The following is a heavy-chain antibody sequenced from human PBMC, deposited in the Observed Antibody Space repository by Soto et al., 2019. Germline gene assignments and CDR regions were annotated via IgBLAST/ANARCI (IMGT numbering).Heavy chain of an antibody. V-gene: IGHV3-30-3*01. J-gene: IGHJ4*02. CDR1: GFTFSSYA. CDR2: ISYDGSNK. CDR3: ARDSGGDGPNMPTHFDY. Sequence: GGSLRLSCAASGFTFSSYAMHWVRQAPGKGLEWVAVISYDGSNKYYADSVKGRFTISRDNSKNTLYLQMNSLRAEDTAVYYCARDSGGDGPNMPTHFDYWGQGTLVTVSS. D-gene: IGHD2-2*01.